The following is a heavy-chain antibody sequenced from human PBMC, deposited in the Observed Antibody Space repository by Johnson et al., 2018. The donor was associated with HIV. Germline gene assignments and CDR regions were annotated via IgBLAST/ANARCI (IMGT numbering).Heavy chain of an antibody. Sequence: EVQLVESGGGLVQPGGSLRLSCAASGFTFSNAWMSWVRQAPGKGLEWVGRIKSKTDGGTTDYAAPVKGRFTISRDDSKNTLYLQMNSLKTEDTAVYYCTTDLILRYYGSGLRDAFDIWGQGTMVTVSS. CDR1: GFTFSNAW. V-gene: IGHV3-15*01. J-gene: IGHJ3*02. D-gene: IGHD3-10*01. CDR2: IKSKTDGGTT. CDR3: TTDLILRYYGSGLRDAFDI.